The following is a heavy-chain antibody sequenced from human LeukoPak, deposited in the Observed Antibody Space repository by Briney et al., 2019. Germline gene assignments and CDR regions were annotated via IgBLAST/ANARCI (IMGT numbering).Heavy chain of an antibody. CDR1: GYTFTGYY. J-gene: IGHJ4*02. CDR3: AREYILTAYYGDY. V-gene: IGHV1-2*02. Sequence: ASVKVSCKASGYTFTGYYMHWVRQAPGQGLEWMGWINPKSGGANYAQKFQGRVTMTWDTSISIAYMELSRLRSDDTAVYYCAREYILTAYYGDYWGQGTLVTVSS. D-gene: IGHD3-9*01. CDR2: INPKSGGA.